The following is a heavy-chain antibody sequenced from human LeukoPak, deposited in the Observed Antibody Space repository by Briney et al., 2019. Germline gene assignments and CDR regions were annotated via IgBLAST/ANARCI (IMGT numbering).Heavy chain of an antibody. CDR3: ARDRPVGAGRAARRMAFDI. D-gene: IGHD6-6*01. J-gene: IGHJ3*02. CDR1: GYTFTGYY. Sequence: ASVKVSCKASGYTFTGYYMHWVRPAPGQGLEWMGWINPDSGGTNYAQKLQGRVTMTRDTSISTAYMELSRLRSDDTAVYYCARDRPVGAGRAARRMAFDIWGQGTMVTVSS. CDR2: INPDSGGT. V-gene: IGHV1-2*02.